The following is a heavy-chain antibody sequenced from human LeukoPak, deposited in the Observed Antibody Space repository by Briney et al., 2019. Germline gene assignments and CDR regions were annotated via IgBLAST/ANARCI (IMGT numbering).Heavy chain of an antibody. Sequence: ASVKVSCKASGYTFTSYDINWVRQATGQGLEWMGWMNPNSGNTGYAQKFQGRVTMTRNTSISTAYMELSSLRSEDTAVYYCARGGFEVVPAAIRYSFVGDFVDYWGQGTLVTVSS. CDR3: ARGGFEVVPAAIRYSFVGDFVDY. D-gene: IGHD2-2*02. CDR2: MNPNSGNT. CDR1: GYTFTSYD. V-gene: IGHV1-8*01. J-gene: IGHJ4*02.